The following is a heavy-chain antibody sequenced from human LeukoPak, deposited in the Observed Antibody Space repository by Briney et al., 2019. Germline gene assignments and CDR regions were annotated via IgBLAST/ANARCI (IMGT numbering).Heavy chain of an antibody. CDR2: INPNSGGT. Sequence: ASVKVSCKASGYTFTGYYMHWVRQAPGQGLEWMGWINPNSGGTNYVQKFQGRVTMTRDTSISTAYMELSRLRSDDTAVYYCARVRTVVVPAADNFDYWGQGTLVTVSS. V-gene: IGHV1-2*02. D-gene: IGHD2-2*01. CDR3: ARVRTVVVPAADNFDY. CDR1: GYTFTGYY. J-gene: IGHJ4*02.